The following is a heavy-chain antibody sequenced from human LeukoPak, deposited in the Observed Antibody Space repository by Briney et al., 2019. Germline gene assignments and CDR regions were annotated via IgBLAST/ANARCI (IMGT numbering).Heavy chain of an antibody. J-gene: IGHJ4*02. Sequence: GGSLRLSCAVSGFTFTNAWMNWVRQAPGKGLEWVGCVRAKTDGGTIEYAAPVKGRFSISRDDSTDTVYLQMNSLKSEDTAVYYCAADTPVPLAQVDYWGQGALVTVSS. CDR3: AADTPVPLAQVDY. D-gene: IGHD2/OR15-2a*01. V-gene: IGHV3-15*01. CDR2: VRAKTDGGTI. CDR1: GFTFTNAW.